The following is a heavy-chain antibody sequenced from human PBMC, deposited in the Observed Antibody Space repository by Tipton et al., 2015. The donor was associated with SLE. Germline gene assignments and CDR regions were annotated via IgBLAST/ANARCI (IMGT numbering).Heavy chain of an antibody. J-gene: IGHJ4*02. V-gene: IGHV4-61*09. Sequence: TLSLTCSVSGVSISRVSYFWTWIRQPAGKGLEWVGHIVSTGITDYNPSLKSRVSISADTSKNQFSLNLDSMTAADTAVYYCARDSHTDYGDFYVDSWGQGTPVTVSS. CDR2: IVSTGIT. D-gene: IGHD4-17*01. CDR1: GVSISRVSYF. CDR3: ARDSHTDYGDFYVDS.